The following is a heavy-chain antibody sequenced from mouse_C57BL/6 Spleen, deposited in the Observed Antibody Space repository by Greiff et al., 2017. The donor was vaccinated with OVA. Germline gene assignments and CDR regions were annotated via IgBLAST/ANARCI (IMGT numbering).Heavy chain of an antibody. J-gene: IGHJ3*01. D-gene: IGHD1-1*01. V-gene: IGHV1-80*01. CDR1: GYAFSSYW. CDR2: IYPGDGDT. CDR3: AREGYGSSQLAY. Sequence: VKLMESGAELVKPGASVKISCKASGYAFSSYWMNWVKQRPGKGLEWIGQIYPGDGDTNYNGKFKGKATLTADKSSSTAYMQLSSLTSEDSAVYFCAREGYGSSQLAYWGQGTLVTVSA.